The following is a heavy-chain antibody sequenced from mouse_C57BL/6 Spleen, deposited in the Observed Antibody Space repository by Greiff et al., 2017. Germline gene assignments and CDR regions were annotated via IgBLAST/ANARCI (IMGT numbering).Heavy chain of an antibody. Sequence: VQLQQPGAELVKPGASVKLSCKASVYTFTSYWMQWVKQRPGQGLEWIGEIDPSDSYTNYNQKFKGKATLTVDTSSSTAYMQLSSLTSEDSAVYYCARTHYGSSYYAMDYWGQGTSVTVSS. V-gene: IGHV1-50*01. D-gene: IGHD1-1*01. CDR1: VYTFTSYW. CDR2: IDPSDSYT. J-gene: IGHJ4*01. CDR3: ARTHYGSSYYAMDY.